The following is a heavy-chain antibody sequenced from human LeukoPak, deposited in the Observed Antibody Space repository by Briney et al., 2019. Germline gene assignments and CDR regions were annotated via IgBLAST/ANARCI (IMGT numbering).Heavy chain of an antibody. D-gene: IGHD3-22*01. V-gene: IGHV5-51*01. J-gene: IGHJ4*02. CDR3: ARQYYDSSGYIPYFDY. Sequence: GESLKISCKGSGYSFNNYWIAWVRQMPGKGLEWMGIISPGDSDTRYSPSFQGQVTISADQSISTAYLQWSSLKASDTAMYYCARQYYDSSGYIPYFDYWGQGTLVTVSS. CDR1: GYSFNNYW. CDR2: ISPGDSDT.